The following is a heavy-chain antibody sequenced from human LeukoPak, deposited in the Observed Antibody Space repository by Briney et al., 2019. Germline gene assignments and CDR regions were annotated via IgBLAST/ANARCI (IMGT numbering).Heavy chain of an antibody. CDR2: IWYDGSNK. Sequence: GGSLRLSCAASGFTFSSYGMHWVRQAPGKGLEWVAVIWYDGSNKYYADSVKGRFTISRDNSKNTLYLQMNSLRAEDTAVYYCARVGDSSSWYLDAFDIWGQGKMVTVSS. V-gene: IGHV3-33*01. D-gene: IGHD6-13*01. CDR3: ARVGDSSSWYLDAFDI. CDR1: GFTFSSYG. J-gene: IGHJ3*02.